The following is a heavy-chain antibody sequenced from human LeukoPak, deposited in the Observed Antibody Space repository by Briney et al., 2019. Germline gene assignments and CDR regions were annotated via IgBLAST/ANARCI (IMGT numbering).Heavy chain of an antibody. CDR2: VWYDGRNR. CDR3: ARLWGGNGYSGGSLNL. Sequence: GGSLRLSCAASGYTFSRHGIHWVRQAPGKGLEWVAVVWYDGRNRDCADSVKGRFTISKDNSNNMVFLQMDRLRAEDTVVYYCARLWGGNGYSGGSLNLWGQGTLVTVSS. V-gene: IGHV3-33*01. D-gene: IGHD3-16*01. CDR1: GYTFSRHG. J-gene: IGHJ5*02.